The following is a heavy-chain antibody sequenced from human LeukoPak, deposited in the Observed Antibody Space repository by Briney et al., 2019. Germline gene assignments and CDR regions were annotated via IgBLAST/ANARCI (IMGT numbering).Heavy chain of an antibody. CDR3: ARDLGVREDDAFDI. CDR2: IYTSGST. CDR1: GGSISSYY. D-gene: IGHD3-10*01. Sequence: SETLSLTCTVSGGSISSYYWSWIRQPAGKGLEWIGRIYTSGSTNYNPSLKSRVTMSVDTSKNQFSLKLSSVTAADTAVYYCARDLGVREDDAFDIWGQGTMATVSS. V-gene: IGHV4-4*07. J-gene: IGHJ3*02.